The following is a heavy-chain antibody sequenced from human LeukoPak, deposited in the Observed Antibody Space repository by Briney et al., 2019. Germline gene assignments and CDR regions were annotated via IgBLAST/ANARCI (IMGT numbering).Heavy chain of an antibody. J-gene: IGHJ4*02. D-gene: IGHD2-15*01. Sequence: ASVKVSCKASGYTFTSYYMHWVRQPPGQGLEGMGIINPSGGSTSKAQKFQGGVTMTRHRSTSTVYMEVSSLRYEDTAVYYCARYCSGGSCYSGFFDYWGQGTLVTVSS. CDR1: GYTFTSYY. V-gene: IGHV1-46*01. CDR2: INPSGGST. CDR3: ARYCSGGSCYSGFFDY.